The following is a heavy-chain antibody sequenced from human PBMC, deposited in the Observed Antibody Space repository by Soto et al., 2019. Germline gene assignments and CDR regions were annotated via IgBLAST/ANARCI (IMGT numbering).Heavy chain of an antibody. CDR2: INRSGST. Sequence: QVQLQQWGAGLFKPSETLSLTCAVYGGPFSGYYWSWIRQPPGKGLEWIGEINRSGSTNYNPSLKSRVTISVDTSKNQFSLKLSSVTAADTAVYYCARGRYYYGSGSYNWFDPWGQGTLVTVSS. CDR3: ARGRYYYGSGSYNWFDP. V-gene: IGHV4-34*01. D-gene: IGHD3-10*01. CDR1: GGPFSGYY. J-gene: IGHJ5*02.